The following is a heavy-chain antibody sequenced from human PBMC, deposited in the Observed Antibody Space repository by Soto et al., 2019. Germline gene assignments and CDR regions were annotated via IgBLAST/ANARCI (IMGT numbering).Heavy chain of an antibody. CDR3: AREAMGGDAFDI. CDR1: GYTFTNYD. J-gene: IGHJ3*02. CDR2: MNPNSGNT. Sequence: ASVKVSCKASGYTFTNYDIDWVRQATGQGLEWMGWMNPNSGNTGYAQKFQGRVTMTRNTSISTAYMELSSLRSEDTAVYYCAREAMGGDAFDIWGQGTMVTVSS. V-gene: IGHV1-8*01. D-gene: IGHD3-16*01.